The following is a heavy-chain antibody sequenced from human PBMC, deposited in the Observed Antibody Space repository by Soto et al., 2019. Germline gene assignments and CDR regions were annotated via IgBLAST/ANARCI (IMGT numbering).Heavy chain of an antibody. D-gene: IGHD4-4*01. V-gene: IGHV4-39*01. CDR2: IDYSGTA. Sequence: SETLSLTCTVSYGSISVSNVFWGWVRQPPGKGLEWIGNIDYSGTAYFNPSLGTRVTFPVDTSKNQFSLTLYSVTAADTAVYYCARTTGRHLDFWGQGILATVSS. J-gene: IGHJ4*02. CDR1: YGSISVSNVF. CDR3: ARTTGRHLDF.